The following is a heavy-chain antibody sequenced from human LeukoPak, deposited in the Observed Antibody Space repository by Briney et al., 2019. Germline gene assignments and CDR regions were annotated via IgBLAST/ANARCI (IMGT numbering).Heavy chain of an antibody. CDR2: IYSGGST. J-gene: IGHJ4*02. Sequence: GGSLRLSCAASGFTVSSNCMSWVRQAPGKGLEWVSVIYSGGSTYYADSVKGRFTISRDNSKNTLYLQMNSLRAEDTAVYYCARWEGYCTSTSCYHFDYWGQGTLVTVSS. V-gene: IGHV3-66*02. D-gene: IGHD2-2*01. CDR1: GFTVSSNC. CDR3: ARWEGYCTSTSCYHFDY.